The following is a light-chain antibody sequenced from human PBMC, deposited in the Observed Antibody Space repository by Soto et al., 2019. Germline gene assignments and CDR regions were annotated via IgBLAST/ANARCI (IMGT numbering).Light chain of an antibody. CDR2: EVT. CDR3: SSYTTNITPVV. CDR1: SGDIGGYNY. J-gene: IGLJ2*01. V-gene: IGLV2-14*01. Sequence: QSVLTQPASVSGSPGQSITISCTGNSGDIGGYNYVSWYQQHPGKAPKLLISEVTNRPSGVSNRFSGSKSGNTASLTISGLQAEDEADYYCSSYTTNITPVVFGGGTKLPVL.